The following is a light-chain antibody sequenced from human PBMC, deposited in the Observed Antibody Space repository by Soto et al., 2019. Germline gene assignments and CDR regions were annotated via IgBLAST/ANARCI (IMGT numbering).Light chain of an antibody. CDR3: SSYTISNTRQIV. CDR1: SSDVGGYNY. Sequence: QSVLTQPPSVSGSPGQSITISCTGTSSDVGGYNYVSWYQHHPGKAPKLIIYDVSNRPSGVSIRFSGSKSDNTASLTISGLQPEDEADYHCSSYTISNTRQIVFGTGTKVTV. J-gene: IGLJ1*01. V-gene: IGLV2-14*03. CDR2: DVS.